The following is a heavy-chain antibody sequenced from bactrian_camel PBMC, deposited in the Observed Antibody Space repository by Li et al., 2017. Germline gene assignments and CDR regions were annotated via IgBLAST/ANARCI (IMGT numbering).Heavy chain of an antibody. Sequence: VQLVESGGGVVQAGGFLRLSCAASGFSIDAAEMEWYRQAPGAECVLVSTISTDGTTSYPDSVKGRFTISRDDAKPTMYLQMDRVQPDDTAIYYCAFAPGLTLWRGFLDADVHKFWGRGTQVTVS. CDR2: ISTDGTT. CDR3: AFAPGLTLWRGFLDADVHKF. CDR1: GFSIDAAE. J-gene: IGHJ4*01. D-gene: IGHD4*01. V-gene: IGHV3S55*01.